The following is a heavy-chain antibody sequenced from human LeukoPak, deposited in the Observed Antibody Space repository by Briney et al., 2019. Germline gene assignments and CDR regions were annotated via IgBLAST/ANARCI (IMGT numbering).Heavy chain of an antibody. CDR2: ISSSGTTI. V-gene: IGHV3-48*03. Sequence: GGSLRPPFAAPGFPLRSYELTGFGRPPGKGLGWVSYISSSGTTIYYADSVKGRFTISRDNAKNTLYLQMNSLRAEDTAVYYCARDKQPDAFDIWGQGTMVTVSS. J-gene: IGHJ3*02. CDR3: ARDKQPDAFDI. D-gene: IGHD5-18*01. CDR1: GFPLRSY.